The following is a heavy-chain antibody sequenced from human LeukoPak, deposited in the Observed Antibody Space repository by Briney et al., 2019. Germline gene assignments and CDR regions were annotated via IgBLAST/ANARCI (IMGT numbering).Heavy chain of an antibody. J-gene: IGHJ4*02. CDR1: GFTFSSYW. CDR2: IKQDGSEK. V-gene: IGHV3-7*01. CDR3: ARDNYYGSGSYAY. D-gene: IGHD3-10*01. Sequence: GGSLRLSCAASGFTFSSYWMSWVRQAPGKGLEWVANIKQDGSEKYYVDSVKGRFTISRDNAKNSLYLQMNSLRAEDTAVYYCARDNYYGSGSYAYWGQGTLVTVSS.